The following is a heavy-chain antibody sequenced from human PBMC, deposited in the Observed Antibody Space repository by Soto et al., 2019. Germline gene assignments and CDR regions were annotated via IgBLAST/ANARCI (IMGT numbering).Heavy chain of an antibody. D-gene: IGHD3-16*01. Sequence: SETQCLSWAVYGGMLSESYWTWIRQPPGKGLEWIGEINHVGGTNYNPSLKSRVTMSVDTSQNQFSLRLISVTAADTAMYFCVRIRYQLPSSVLWLDPWGQGTPVTVSS. V-gene: IGHV4-34*01. CDR2: INHVGGT. CDR3: VRIRYQLPSSVLWLDP. J-gene: IGHJ5*02. CDR1: GGMLSESY.